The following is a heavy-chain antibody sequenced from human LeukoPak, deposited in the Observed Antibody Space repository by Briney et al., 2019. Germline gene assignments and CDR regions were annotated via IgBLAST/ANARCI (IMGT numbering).Heavy chain of an antibody. CDR1: GFIFTTYT. Sequence: GGSLRLSCSASGFIFTTYTMYWVRQAPGKGLEFVSVVNGNGDTTYYTDSVKGRFTISRDNSKHTLYLHMSSPRAEDPAVYYCVGDQVDDTGYLRWGQGTRVTVSA. D-gene: IGHD3-9*01. V-gene: IGHV3-64D*06. CDR2: VNGNGDTT. CDR3: VGDQVDDTGYLR. J-gene: IGHJ4*02.